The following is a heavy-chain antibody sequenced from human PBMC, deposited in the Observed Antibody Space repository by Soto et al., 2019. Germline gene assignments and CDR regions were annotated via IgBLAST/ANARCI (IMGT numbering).Heavy chain of an antibody. D-gene: IGHD6-13*01. CDR2: IIPIFGTA. V-gene: IGHV1-69*01. CDR3: ARSGIAAAGTAGGWFDP. J-gene: IGHJ5*02. CDR1: GGTFSSYA. Sequence: QVPLVQSGAEVKKPGSSVKVSCKASGGTFSSYAISWVRQAPGQGLEWMGGIIPIFGTANYAQKFQGRVTITADESTSTAYMELSSLRSEDTAVYYCARSGIAAAGTAGGWFDPWGQGTLVTVSS.